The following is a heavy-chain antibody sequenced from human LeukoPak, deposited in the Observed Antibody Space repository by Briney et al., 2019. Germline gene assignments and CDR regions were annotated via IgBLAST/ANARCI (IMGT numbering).Heavy chain of an antibody. V-gene: IGHV1-3*01. Sequence: ASVKVSCKASGYTFTSYAMHWVRQAPGQRLEWMGWINAGNGNTKCSQKFQGRVTITRDTSASTAYMELSSLRSEDTAVYYCARDPARHCSGGSCYSGWFDPWGQGTLVTVSS. CDR1: GYTFTSYA. CDR2: INAGNGNT. CDR3: ARDPARHCSGGSCYSGWFDP. J-gene: IGHJ5*02. D-gene: IGHD2-15*01.